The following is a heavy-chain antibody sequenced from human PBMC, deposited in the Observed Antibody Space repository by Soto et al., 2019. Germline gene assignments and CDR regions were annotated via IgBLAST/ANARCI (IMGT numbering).Heavy chain of an antibody. J-gene: IGHJ4*02. V-gene: IGHV4-39*01. CDR2: VYFNGKT. CDR3: ARQASY. CDR1: GVSISDTSYY. Sequence: QLQLQESGPGLVKPSETLSFTCNVSGVSISDTSYYWGWIRQPPGKGLEWIGTVYFNGKTFYNPSLKSRLTISVDRSKNQISLRLTSVTAADTAVYYCARQASYWGQGTLVAVSS.